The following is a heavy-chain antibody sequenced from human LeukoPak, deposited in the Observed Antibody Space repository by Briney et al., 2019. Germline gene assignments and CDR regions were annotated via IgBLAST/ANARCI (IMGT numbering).Heavy chain of an antibody. V-gene: IGHV3-23*01. D-gene: IGHD1-26*01. J-gene: IGHJ1*01. CDR1: GFTFSSYA. CDR2: ISGSGGST. CDR3: AKGGVGATLLEYFQH. Sequence: GRSLRLSCAASGFTFSSYAMSWVRQAPGKGLECVSAISGSGGSTYYADSVKGRFTISRDNSKNTLYLQMNSLRAEDTAVYYCAKGGVGATLLEYFQHWGQGTLVTVSS.